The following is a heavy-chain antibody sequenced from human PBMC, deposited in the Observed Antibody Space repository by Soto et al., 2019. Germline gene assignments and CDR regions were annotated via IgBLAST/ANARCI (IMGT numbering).Heavy chain of an antibody. CDR1: GGSVSSFC. J-gene: IGHJ4*02. Sequence: SETLSLTCHVSGGSVSSFCWTWIRQSPGKVLESIAYVFCSGSTNYNPSLDSRVAISLDTSKNQFSLRLTSVTAADTAVYFCARVRTEYAGLDYWGQGTLVTVSS. D-gene: IGHD2-2*01. CDR3: ARVRTEYAGLDY. CDR2: VFCSGST. V-gene: IGHV4-59*02.